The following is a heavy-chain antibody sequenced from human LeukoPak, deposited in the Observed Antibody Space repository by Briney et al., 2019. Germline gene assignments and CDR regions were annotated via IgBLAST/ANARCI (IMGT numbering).Heavy chain of an antibody. Sequence: SETLSLTCTVSGGSISSYYWSWLRQPPGKGLEWFGYIYYSGSTNYNPSLKSRVTISVDTSKNQFSLKLSSVTAADTAVYYCARTHGSSGWYPFDYWGQGTLVTVSS. CDR3: ARTHGSSGWYPFDY. CDR1: GGSISSYY. D-gene: IGHD6-19*01. V-gene: IGHV4-59*01. J-gene: IGHJ4*02. CDR2: IYYSGST.